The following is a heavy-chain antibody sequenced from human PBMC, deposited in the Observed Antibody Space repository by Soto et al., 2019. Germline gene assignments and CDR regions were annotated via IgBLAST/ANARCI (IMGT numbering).Heavy chain of an antibody. J-gene: IGHJ4*02. Sequence: ASVKVSCKASGYTFTSYGISWVRQAPGQGLEWMGWISAYNGNTNYAQKLQGRVTMTTDTSTSTAYMELRSLRSDDTAVYYCARDPLARLYSSSSYFDYWGQGTLVTVSS. V-gene: IGHV1-18*01. CDR3: ARDPLARLYSSSSYFDY. CDR1: GYTFTSYG. D-gene: IGHD6-6*01. CDR2: ISAYNGNT.